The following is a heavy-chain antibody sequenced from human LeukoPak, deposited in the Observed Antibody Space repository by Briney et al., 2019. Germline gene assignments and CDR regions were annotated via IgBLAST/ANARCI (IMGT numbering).Heavy chain of an antibody. CDR2: IYPGDSDT. D-gene: IGHD3-3*01. CDR3: ARFYDFRSGYYKRNWFDP. Sequence: PGESLKISCKTSGYTFTTYWIGWVRQMPGKGLEWMGIIYPGDSDTRYSPSFQGQVTISADKSISTAYLQWSSLKASDTAMYYCARFYDFRSGYYKRNWFDPWGQGTLVTVSS. J-gene: IGHJ5*02. CDR1: GYTFTTYW. V-gene: IGHV5-51*01.